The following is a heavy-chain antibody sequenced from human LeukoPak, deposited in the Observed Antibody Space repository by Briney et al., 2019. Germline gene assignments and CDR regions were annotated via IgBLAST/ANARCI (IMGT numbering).Heavy chain of an antibody. D-gene: IGHD3-10*01. CDR1: GYTFTSYG. Sequence: SVKVSCKASGYTFTSYGISWVRQAPGQGLEWMGWISAYNGNTNYAQNLQGRVTMTTDTSTSTAYMELRSLRSDDTAVYYCARHRGSGTYYPYYYYYGMDVWGQGTTVTVSS. V-gene: IGHV1-18*01. CDR2: ISAYNGNT. J-gene: IGHJ6*02. CDR3: ARHRGSGTYYPYYYYYGMDV.